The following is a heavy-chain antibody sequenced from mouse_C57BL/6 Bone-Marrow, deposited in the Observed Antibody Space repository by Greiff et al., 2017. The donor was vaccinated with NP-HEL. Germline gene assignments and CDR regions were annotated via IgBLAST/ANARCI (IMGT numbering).Heavy chain of an antibody. CDR3: ARRYYGNYVWFAY. CDR2: INPNNGGT. Sequence: VQLKQSGPELVKPGASVKISCKASGYTFTDYYMNWVKQSHGKSLEWIGDINPNNGGTSYNQKFKGKATLTVDKSSSTAYMQLRSLTSEDSAVYYCARRYYGNYVWFAYWGQGTLVTVSA. V-gene: IGHV1-26*01. CDR1: GYTFTDYY. D-gene: IGHD2-1*01. J-gene: IGHJ3*01.